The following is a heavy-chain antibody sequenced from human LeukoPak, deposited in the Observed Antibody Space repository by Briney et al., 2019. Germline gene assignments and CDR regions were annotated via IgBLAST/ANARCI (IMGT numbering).Heavy chain of an antibody. J-gene: IGHJ4*02. CDR3: AKVNYYDSTGFFDH. D-gene: IGHD3-22*01. V-gene: IGHV3-23*01. Sequence: AGGSLRLSCAASGLIFNNYAMRWVRQDPGKGLEWVSAISGSGGTTNYADSVKGRLTISRDNSKNTLYLQMSSLRVEDTAVYYCAKVNYYDSTGFFDHWGQGTLVTVSS. CDR2: ISGSGGTT. CDR1: GLIFNNYA.